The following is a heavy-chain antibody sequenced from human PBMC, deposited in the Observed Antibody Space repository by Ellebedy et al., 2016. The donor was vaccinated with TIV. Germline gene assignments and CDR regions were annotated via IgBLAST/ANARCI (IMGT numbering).Heavy chain of an antibody. Sequence: GGSLRLXCAASGFTFSSYAIHWVRQAPGKGLEWVAVISYDGSNEYYADSVKGRFTISRDNSKNTLYLQMNSLRAEDTAVYYCAKDLHGYDYYYFYYMDVWGKGTTVTVSS. CDR3: AKDLHGYDYYYFYYMDV. V-gene: IGHV3-30*18. J-gene: IGHJ6*03. D-gene: IGHD5-12*01. CDR1: GFTFSSYA. CDR2: ISYDGSNE.